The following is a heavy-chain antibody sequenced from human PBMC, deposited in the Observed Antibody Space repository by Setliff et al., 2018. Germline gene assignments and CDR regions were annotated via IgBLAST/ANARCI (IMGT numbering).Heavy chain of an antibody. V-gene: IGHV3-23*01. D-gene: IGHD3-22*01. CDR2: VSGSGGST. CDR1: GFTFTTYA. CDR3: ARDATYYYDTSGHYSDYFDY. J-gene: IGHJ4*02. Sequence: GGSLRLSCAASGFTFTTYAMSWVRQAPGKGLEWVSGVSGSGGSTFYADSVKGRFTISRDNSKNTIYLQMNSLRADDTAVYYCARDATYYYDTSGHYSDYFDYWAQGTLVTV.